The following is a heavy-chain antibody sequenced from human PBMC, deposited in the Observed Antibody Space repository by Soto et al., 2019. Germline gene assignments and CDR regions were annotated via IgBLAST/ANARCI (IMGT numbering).Heavy chain of an antibody. V-gene: IGHV3-30-3*01. CDR1: GFTFSSYA. Sequence: GGSLRLSCAASGFTFSSYAMHWVRQAPGKGLEWVAVISYDGSNKYYADSVKGRFTISRDNSKNTLYLQMNSLRAEDTAVYYCARDKGSGWSRLVGYFDYWGQGTLVTVSS. CDR3: ARDKGSGWSRLVGYFDY. CDR2: ISYDGSNK. D-gene: IGHD6-19*01. J-gene: IGHJ4*02.